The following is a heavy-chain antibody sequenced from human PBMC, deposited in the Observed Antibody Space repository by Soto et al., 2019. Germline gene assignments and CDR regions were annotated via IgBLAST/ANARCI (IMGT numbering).Heavy chain of an antibody. D-gene: IGHD3-10*01. V-gene: IGHV4-34*01. CDR3: GSRSFGFGELAAY. J-gene: IGHJ4*02. CDR1: GGSFSGYY. CDR2: INHSGST. Sequence: SETLSLTCAVYGGSFSGYYWSWIRQPPGKGLEWIGEINHSGSTNYNPSLKSRVTISVDTSKNQFSLKLSSVTAADTAVYYCGSRSFGFGELAAYWGQGTLVTVSS.